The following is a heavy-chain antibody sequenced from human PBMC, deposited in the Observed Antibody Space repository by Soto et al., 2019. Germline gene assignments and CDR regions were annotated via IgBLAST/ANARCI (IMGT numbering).Heavy chain of an antibody. CDR2: IYFTGST. D-gene: IGHD5-12*01. J-gene: IGHJ4*02. CDR1: GGSISSGDYY. Sequence: SETLSLACTVSGGSISSGDYYWSWIRQPPGKGLEWIGYIYFTGSTYYHPSLKSRVTISVDTSKNQFSLKLSSVTAADTAVYYCARGGVATITHYFDYCGQGTLV. CDR3: ARGGVATITHYFDY. V-gene: IGHV4-30-4*01.